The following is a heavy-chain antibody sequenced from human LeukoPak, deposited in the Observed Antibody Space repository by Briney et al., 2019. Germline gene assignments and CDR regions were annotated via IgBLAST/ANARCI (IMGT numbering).Heavy chain of an antibody. CDR1: GGSISSYY. V-gene: IGHV4-59*01. D-gene: IGHD4-17*01. J-gene: IGHJ4*02. CDR3: ARDYGDHTPRL. Sequence: SETLSLTCTVSGGSISSYYWSWIRQPPGKGLEWIGYIYYSGSTNYNPSLKSRVTISVDTSKNQFSLKMSSVTAADTAVYYCARDYGDHTPRLWGQGTLVTVCS. CDR2: IYYSGST.